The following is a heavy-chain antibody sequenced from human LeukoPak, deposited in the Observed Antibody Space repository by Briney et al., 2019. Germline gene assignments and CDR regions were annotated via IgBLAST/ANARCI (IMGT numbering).Heavy chain of an antibody. D-gene: IGHD5-18*01. Sequence: ASVKVSCKAPGYTFTSYGISWVRQAPGQGLEWMGWISAYNGNTNYAQKLQGRVTMTTDTSTSTAYMELRSLRSDDTAVYYCASVDTAMVTGEDAFDIWGQGTMVTVSS. CDR2: ISAYNGNT. J-gene: IGHJ3*02. CDR3: ASVDTAMVTGEDAFDI. V-gene: IGHV1-18*01. CDR1: GYTFTSYG.